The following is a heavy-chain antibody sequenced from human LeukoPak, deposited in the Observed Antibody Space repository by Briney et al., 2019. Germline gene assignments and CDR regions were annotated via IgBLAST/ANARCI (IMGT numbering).Heavy chain of an antibody. CDR3: ARDAILTGYVT. Sequence: ASVKVSCKASGYTFTRYGISWVRQAPGQGLEWTGWISFYNDNTNYAQKLQGRVTITRNTSISTAYMELSRLRSDDTAVYYCARDAILTGYVTWGQGTLVTVSS. V-gene: IGHV1-18*01. CDR1: GYTFTRYG. CDR2: ISFYNDNT. D-gene: IGHD3-9*01. J-gene: IGHJ5*02.